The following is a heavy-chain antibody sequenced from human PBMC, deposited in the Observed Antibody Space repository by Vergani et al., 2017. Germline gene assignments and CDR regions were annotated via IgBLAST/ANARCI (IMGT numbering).Heavy chain of an antibody. V-gene: IGHV3-23*01. Sequence: EVQLLESGGGLVQPGGSLRLSCAASGFTFRSYAMSWVRQAPGKGLEWVSAISGSGGSTYYADSVKGRFTISRDNSKNTLYLQMNSLRAEDTAVYYCAKMVSSSWYVCLDYWGQGTLVTVSS. CDR3: AKMVSSSWYVCLDY. CDR1: GFTFRSYA. D-gene: IGHD6-13*01. CDR2: ISGSGGST. J-gene: IGHJ4*02.